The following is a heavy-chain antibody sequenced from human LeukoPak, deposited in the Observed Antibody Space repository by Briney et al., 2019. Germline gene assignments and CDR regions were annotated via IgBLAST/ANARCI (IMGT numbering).Heavy chain of an antibody. CDR1: GFTFSSYD. CDR3: AELGITMVGGV. J-gene: IGHJ6*04. CDR2: ISFDESNK. D-gene: IGHD3-10*02. V-gene: IGHV3-30*18. Sequence: PGGSLRLSCVASGFTFSSYDMNWVRQAPGKGLKWVAFISFDESNKYYEDSVKGRFTISRNNAKNSLYLQMNSLRAEDTAVYYCAELGITMVGGVWGKGTTVTISS.